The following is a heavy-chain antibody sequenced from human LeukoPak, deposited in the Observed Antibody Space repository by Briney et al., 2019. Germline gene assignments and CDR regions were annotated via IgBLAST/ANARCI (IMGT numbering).Heavy chain of an antibody. CDR2: ISASGSTI. J-gene: IGHJ4*02. Sequence: PGGSLRLSCAASGITFSSYEVNWVRQAPGKGLEWVSYISASGSTIYYADSVKGRFTISRDNAKMSLYLQMNSLRVEDTALYFCSAAAAGTEYFEYWGQGTLVTVSS. CDR1: GITFSSYE. CDR3: SAAAAGTEYFEY. V-gene: IGHV3-48*03. D-gene: IGHD6-13*01.